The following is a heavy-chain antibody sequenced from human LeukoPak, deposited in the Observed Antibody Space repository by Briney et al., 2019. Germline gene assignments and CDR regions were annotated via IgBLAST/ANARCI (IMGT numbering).Heavy chain of an antibody. CDR1: GFTFSSYW. CDR3: AKAGIGVVGYFDY. CDR2: IHSDGTRT. D-gene: IGHD6-19*01. Sequence: GGSLRLSCAASGFTFSSYWMHWVRRTPGKGLVGVSRIHSDGTRTNYADTVKGRFTISRDNSRNTLYLQMNSLRDEDTALYYCAKAGIGVVGYFDYWGQGTLVTVSS. J-gene: IGHJ4*02. V-gene: IGHV3-74*01.